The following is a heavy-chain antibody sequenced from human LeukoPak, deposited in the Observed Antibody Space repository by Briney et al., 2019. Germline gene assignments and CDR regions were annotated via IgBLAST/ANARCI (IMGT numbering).Heavy chain of an antibody. J-gene: IGHJ4*02. Sequence: SETLSLTCTVSGGSISSYYWSWIRQPPGKGLEWIGYIYNSESTNYNPSLKSRVTISGDTSRNQVSLKLRSVTAADTAVYYCAKIRERTGTTFDYWGQGTLVTVSS. CDR2: IYNSEST. D-gene: IGHD1-1*01. CDR1: GGSISSYY. V-gene: IGHV4-59*08. CDR3: AKIRERTGTTFDY.